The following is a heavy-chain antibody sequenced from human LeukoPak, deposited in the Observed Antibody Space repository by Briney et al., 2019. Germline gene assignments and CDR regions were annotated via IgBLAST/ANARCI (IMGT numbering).Heavy chain of an antibody. CDR1: GGSFSGYY. V-gene: IGHV4-34*01. CDR3: ARMVENVVVTATNWFDP. CDR2: IYYSGST. Sequence: TSETLSLTCAVYGGSFSGYYWGWIRQPPGKGLEWIGSIYYSGSTYYNPSLKSRVTISVDTSKNQFSLKLSSVTAADTAVYYCARMVENVVVTATNWFDPWGQGTLVTVSS. J-gene: IGHJ5*02. D-gene: IGHD2-21*02.